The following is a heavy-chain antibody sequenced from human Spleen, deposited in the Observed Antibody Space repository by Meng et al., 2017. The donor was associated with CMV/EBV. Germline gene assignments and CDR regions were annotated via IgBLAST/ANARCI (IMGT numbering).Heavy chain of an antibody. CDR3: AKDGSYSGYDFFHY. Sequence: GESLKISCAASGFTFSSYWMSWVRQAPGKGLEWVANIKQDGSEKYYVVSVKGRFTISRDNAKNSLYLQMNSLRAEDTAVYYCAKDGSYSGYDFFHYWGQGTLVTVSS. CDR1: GFTFSSYW. D-gene: IGHD5-12*01. CDR2: IKQDGSEK. J-gene: IGHJ4*02. V-gene: IGHV3-7*01.